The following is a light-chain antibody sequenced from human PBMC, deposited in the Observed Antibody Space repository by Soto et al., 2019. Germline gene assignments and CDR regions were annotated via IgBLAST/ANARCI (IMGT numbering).Light chain of an antibody. CDR3: QQRSNWPRT. V-gene: IGKV3-11*01. CDR2: DAS. Sequence: ESVLTQSPGTRSLYPGGRATLSCRASQSVSSNYLAWYQQKPGQAPRLLIYDASNRATGIPARFSGSGSGTDFTLTISSLEPEDFAVYYCQQRSNWPRTFGQGTKVDIK. J-gene: IGKJ1*01. CDR1: QSVSSNY.